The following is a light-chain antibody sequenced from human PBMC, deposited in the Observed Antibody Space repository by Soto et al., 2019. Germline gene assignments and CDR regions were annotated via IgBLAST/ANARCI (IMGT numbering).Light chain of an antibody. Sequence: EVVLTQFPVTLSLSPGEKATLSCRASQSVSGNYLAWYQHKPGRPPRMLINAASDRVPGIPDRFVGSGSGTDFTLNITRLEPEDFAVYYCQQYSRSPYAFGPGTQLEVK. J-gene: IGKJ1*01. CDR1: QSVSGNY. V-gene: IGKV3-20*01. CDR2: AAS. CDR3: QQYSRSPYA.